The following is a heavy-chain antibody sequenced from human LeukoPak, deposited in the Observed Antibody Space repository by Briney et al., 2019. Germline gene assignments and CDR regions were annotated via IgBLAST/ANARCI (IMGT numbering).Heavy chain of an antibody. CDR2: ISYDGSNK. J-gene: IGHJ4*02. Sequence: GRSLRPSCAASGFTFSSYGMHWVRQAPGKGLEWVAVISYDGSNKYYADSVKGRFTISRDNSKNTLYLQMNSLRAEDTAVYYCVGSVTTGYWGQGTLVTVSS. D-gene: IGHD4-11*01. CDR3: VGSVTTGY. V-gene: IGHV3-30*03. CDR1: GFTFSSYG.